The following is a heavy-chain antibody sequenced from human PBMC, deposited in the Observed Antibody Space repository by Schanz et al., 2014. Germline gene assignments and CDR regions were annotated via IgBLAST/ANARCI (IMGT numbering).Heavy chain of an antibody. V-gene: IGHV3-NL1*01. J-gene: IGHJ3*02. Sequence: HVQLVESGGDVVQPGRSLRLSCAASGFTFSSYGVHWVRQAPGKGLEWVSVIFGGGSTYYADSVKSRFTISRDNSKNTLSLQLHSLRDEDTAVYYCVRANAARSSSSWYLINGFDIWGQGTILTVSS. D-gene: IGHD6-13*01. CDR1: GFTFSSYG. CDR3: VRANAARSSSSWYLINGFDI. CDR2: IFGGGST.